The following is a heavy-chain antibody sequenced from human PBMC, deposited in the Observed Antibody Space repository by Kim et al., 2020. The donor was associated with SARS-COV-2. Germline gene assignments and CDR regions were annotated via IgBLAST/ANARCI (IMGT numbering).Heavy chain of an antibody. Sequence: NPSLKLRVTISVDKSKNQFALKLSSVTAADTAVYYCASTAVAGTSGDVDYWGQGTLVTVSS. D-gene: IGHD6-19*01. V-gene: IGHV4-4*02. J-gene: IGHJ4*02. CDR3: ASTAVAGTSGDVDY.